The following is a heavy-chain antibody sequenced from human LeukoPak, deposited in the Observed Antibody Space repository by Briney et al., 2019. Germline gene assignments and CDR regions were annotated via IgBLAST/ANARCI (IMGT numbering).Heavy chain of an antibody. CDR2: IYTSGST. CDR1: GGSISSGSYY. V-gene: IGHV4-61*02. D-gene: IGHD3-22*01. CDR3: ARFSSYYASSGYSRYYFDY. J-gene: IGHJ4*02. Sequence: SQTLSLTCTVSGGSISSGSYYWSWIRQTAGKGLEWIGRIYTSGSTNYNPSLESRVTISVDTSKNQFSLKLSSVTAADTAVYYCARFSSYYASSGYSRYYFDYWGQGTLVTVSS.